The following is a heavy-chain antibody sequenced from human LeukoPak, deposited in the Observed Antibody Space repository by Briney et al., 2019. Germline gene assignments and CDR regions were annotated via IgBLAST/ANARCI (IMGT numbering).Heavy chain of an antibody. D-gene: IGHD5-12*01. J-gene: IGHJ4*02. V-gene: IGHV4-34*01. Sequence: NPSETLSLTCAVYGGSFSGYYWSWIRQPPGKGLEWIGEINHSGSTNYNPSLKSRVTISVDTSKNQFSLKLSPVTAADTAVYYCARGRRNVDIVATILSSSSPYSSSWYFDYWGQGTLVTVSS. CDR2: INHSGST. CDR1: GGSFSGYY. CDR3: ARGRRNVDIVATILSSSSPYSSSWYFDY.